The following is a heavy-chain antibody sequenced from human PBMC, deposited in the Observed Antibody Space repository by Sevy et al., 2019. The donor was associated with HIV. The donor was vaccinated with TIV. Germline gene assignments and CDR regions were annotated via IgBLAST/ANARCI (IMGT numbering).Heavy chain of an antibody. CDR2: LYQDGSS. D-gene: IGHD5-12*01. Sequence: SETLSLTCSVSGGSLRSSPYYWGWIRQPPGKGLQWIGILYQDGSSSYIPSLKSRVTMSADTSKNQLSLRLTSVTAADTAVYYCTRRGYSGRFDFWGQGILVTVSS. CDR3: TRRGYSGRFDF. V-gene: IGHV4-39*01. CDR1: GGSLRSSPYY. J-gene: IGHJ4*02.